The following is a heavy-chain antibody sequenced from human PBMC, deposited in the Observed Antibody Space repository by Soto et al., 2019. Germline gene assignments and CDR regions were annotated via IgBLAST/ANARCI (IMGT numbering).Heavy chain of an antibody. CDR1: GDRVSSNSAA. Sequence: QTLSLTYAIPGDRVSSNSAAWNWIRQSPSRGLEWLGRTYYRSKWYNDYAVSVKSRITINPGTSKNQFSLQLNSVTPEDTAVYYCARDLFLDGTPDAFDIWGQGTMVTVSS. D-gene: IGHD1-1*01. V-gene: IGHV6-1*01. J-gene: IGHJ3*02. CDR3: ARDLFLDGTPDAFDI. CDR2: TYYRSKWYN.